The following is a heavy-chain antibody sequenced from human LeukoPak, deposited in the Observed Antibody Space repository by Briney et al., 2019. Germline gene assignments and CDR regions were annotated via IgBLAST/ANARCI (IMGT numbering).Heavy chain of an antibody. J-gene: IGHJ6*03. V-gene: IGHV4-61*02. Sequence: SETPSLTCTVSGGSISSGSYYWSWIRQPAGKGLEWIGRIYTSGSTNYNPSLKSRVTISVDTSKNQFSLKLSSVTAADTAVYYCARGGCSSTSCPKFYYYMDVWGKGTTVTVSS. D-gene: IGHD2-2*01. CDR3: ARGGCSSTSCPKFYYYMDV. CDR2: IYTSGST. CDR1: GGSISSGSYY.